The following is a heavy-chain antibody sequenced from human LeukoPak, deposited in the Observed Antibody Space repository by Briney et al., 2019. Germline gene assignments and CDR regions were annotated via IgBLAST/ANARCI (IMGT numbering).Heavy chain of an antibody. D-gene: IGHD6-13*01. Sequence: PGGSLRLSCAASGFTFSSYAMHWVRQAPGKGLEWVAVISYDGSNKYYADSVKGRFTISRDNSKSTLYLQMNSLRAEDTAVYYCASSDAGYSSSWATYNWFDPWGQGTLVTVSS. V-gene: IGHV3-30*04. J-gene: IGHJ5*02. CDR1: GFTFSSYA. CDR2: ISYDGSNK. CDR3: ASSDAGYSSSWATYNWFDP.